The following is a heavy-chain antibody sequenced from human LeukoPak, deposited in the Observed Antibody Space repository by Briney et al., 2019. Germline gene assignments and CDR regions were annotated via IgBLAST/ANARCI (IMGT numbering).Heavy chain of an antibody. J-gene: IGHJ6*03. CDR3: ARDRVVVPAALYYYYYMDV. V-gene: IGHV3-53*05. D-gene: IGHD2-2*01. Sequence: PGGSLRLSCAASGFTVSSNYMSWVRQAPGKGLEWVSVIYSGGSTYYADSVKGRVTISRDNSKNTLYLQMNSLRAEATAVYYCARDRVVVPAALYYYYYMDVWGKGTTVTVSS. CDR1: GFTVSSNY. CDR2: IYSGGST.